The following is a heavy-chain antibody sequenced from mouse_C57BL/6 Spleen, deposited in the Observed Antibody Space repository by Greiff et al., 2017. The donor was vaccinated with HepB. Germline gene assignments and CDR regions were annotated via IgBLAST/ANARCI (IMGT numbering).Heavy chain of an antibody. V-gene: IGHV2-2*01. J-gene: IGHJ4*01. CDR1: GFSLTSYG. Sequence: VQLQQSGPGLVQPSQSLSITCTVSGFSLTSYGVHWVRQSPGKGLEWLGVIWSGGSTDYNAAFISRLSISKDNSKSQVFFKMNSLQADDTAIDYCASQYDYDGAMDYWGQGTSVTVSS. CDR3: ASQYDYDGAMDY. D-gene: IGHD2-4*01. CDR2: IWSGGST.